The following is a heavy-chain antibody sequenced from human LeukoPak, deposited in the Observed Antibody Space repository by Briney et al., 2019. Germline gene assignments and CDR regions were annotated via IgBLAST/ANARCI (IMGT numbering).Heavy chain of an antibody. V-gene: IGHV1-2*06. CDR2: INPNSGGT. CDR1: GYTFTDYY. Sequence: ASVKVSCKASGYTFTDYYIHWVRQAPGQGLEWMGRINPNSGGTNYAQKFQGRVTMTRDTSISTAYMELRRLRSDDTAVYYCARDFERPDYWGQGTLVTVSS. CDR3: ARDFERPDY. J-gene: IGHJ4*02.